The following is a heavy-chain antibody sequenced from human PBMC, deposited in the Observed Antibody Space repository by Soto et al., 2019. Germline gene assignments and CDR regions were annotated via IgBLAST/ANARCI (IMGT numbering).Heavy chain of an antibody. CDR2: IYYSGST. J-gene: IGHJ6*02. D-gene: IGHD6-19*01. V-gene: IGHV4-39*01. CDR1: GGSISSSSYY. CDR3: ARLIYSSGWTRYYYYYGMDV. Sequence: LSLTCTVSGGSISSSSYYWGWIRQPPGKGLEWIGSIYYSGSTYYNPSLKSRVTISVDTSKNQFSLKLSSVTAADTAVYYCARLIYSSGWTRYYYYYGMDVWGQGTTVTVSS.